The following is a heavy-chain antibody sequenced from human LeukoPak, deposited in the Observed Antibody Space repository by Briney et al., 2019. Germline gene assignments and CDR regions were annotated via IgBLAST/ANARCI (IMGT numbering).Heavy chain of an antibody. D-gene: IGHD3-10*01. J-gene: IGHJ4*02. CDR3: ARHQLYYYGSGNFDY. CDR2: IYYSGST. CDR1: GGSISSYY. V-gene: IGHV4-59*08. Sequence: PSETLSLTCTVSGGSISSYYWSWIRQPPGKGLEWIGYIYYSGSTNYNPSLESRVTISVDASKNRFSLKLSSVTAADTAVYYCARHQLYYYGSGNFDYWGQGTLVTVSS.